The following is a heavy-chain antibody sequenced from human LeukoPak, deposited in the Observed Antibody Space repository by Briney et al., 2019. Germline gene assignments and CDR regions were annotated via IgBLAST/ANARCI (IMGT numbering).Heavy chain of an antibody. V-gene: IGHV1-58*02. Sequence: ASVKVSCKASGFTFTSSAMQWVRQARGQRLEWIGWIVVGSGNTNYAQKFQERVTITRDMSTSTAYMELSSLRSEDTAVYYCAAGNYGDYGWYFGLWGRGTLVTVSS. J-gene: IGHJ2*01. CDR1: GFTFTSSA. D-gene: IGHD4-17*01. CDR3: AAGNYGDYGWYFGL. CDR2: IVVGSGNT.